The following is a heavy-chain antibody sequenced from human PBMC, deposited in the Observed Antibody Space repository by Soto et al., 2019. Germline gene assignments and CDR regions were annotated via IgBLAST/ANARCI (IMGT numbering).Heavy chain of an antibody. CDR3: ARQGGGSSGYYYFDY. D-gene: IGHD3-22*01. Sequence: SETLSLSCTVSGGSISTNYWSWIRQPPGKGLEWIAYIYYTGSTNYNPSLKSRVTISVDTSKNQFSLKLSSVTAADTAVYYCARQGGGSSGYYYFDYWGQGTLVTVS. CDR1: GGSISTNY. CDR2: IYYTGST. J-gene: IGHJ4*02. V-gene: IGHV4-59*08.